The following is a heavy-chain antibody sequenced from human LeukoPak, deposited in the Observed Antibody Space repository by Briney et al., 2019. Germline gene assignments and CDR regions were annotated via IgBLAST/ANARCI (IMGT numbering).Heavy chain of an antibody. CDR3: ARHAKWLQYYFDY. J-gene: IGHJ4*02. D-gene: IGHD5-24*01. Sequence: GGSLRLSCAASGFTFSDYFMSWIRQAPGKGLEWLSHISSSGTGYYTDSVKGRATISRDNAKNSLYLQMNSLRAEDTAVYYCARHAKWLQYYFDYWGQGTLVTVSS. V-gene: IGHV3-11*04. CDR1: GFTFSDYF. CDR2: ISSSGTG.